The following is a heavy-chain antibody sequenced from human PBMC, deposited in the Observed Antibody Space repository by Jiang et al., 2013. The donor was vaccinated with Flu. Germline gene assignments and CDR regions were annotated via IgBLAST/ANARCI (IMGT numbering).Heavy chain of an antibody. CDR2: TYYRSKWYN. D-gene: IGHD2-2*01. V-gene: IGHV6-1*01. Sequence: QTLSLTCAISGDSVSSNSAAWNWIRQSPSRGLEWLGRTYYRSKWYNDYAVSVKSRITINPDTSKNQFSLQLNSVTPEDTAVYYCARAGVVVPAAHYYGMDVWGQGTTVTVSS. CDR1: GDSVSSNSAA. CDR3: ARAGVVVPAAHYYGMDV. J-gene: IGHJ6*02.